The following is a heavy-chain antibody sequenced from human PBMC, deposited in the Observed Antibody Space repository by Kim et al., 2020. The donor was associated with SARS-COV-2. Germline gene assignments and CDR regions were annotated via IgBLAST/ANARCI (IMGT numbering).Heavy chain of an antibody. Sequence: STYSTPSLKSRVTISVDTSKNQFSLKLSSVTAADTAVYYCARTRQAAFDIWGQGTMVTVSS. J-gene: IGHJ3*02. CDR2: ST. V-gene: IGHV4-30-2*05. CDR3: ARTRQAAFDI.